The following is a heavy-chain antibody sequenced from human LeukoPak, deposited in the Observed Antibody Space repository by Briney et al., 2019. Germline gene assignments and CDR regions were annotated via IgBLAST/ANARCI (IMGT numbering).Heavy chain of an antibody. CDR1: GGSISSSSYY. Sequence: SETLSLTCTVSGGSISSSSYYWGWIRQPPGKGLEWIGSIYYRGSTHYNPSLKSRITISVDTSKNQFSLQLSPVTAADTAVYYRARQGSHYNPILGWGRGTLVTGSS. V-gene: IGHV4-39*01. J-gene: IGHJ4*02. CDR2: IYYRGST. CDR3: ARQGSHYNPILG. D-gene: IGHD1-26*01.